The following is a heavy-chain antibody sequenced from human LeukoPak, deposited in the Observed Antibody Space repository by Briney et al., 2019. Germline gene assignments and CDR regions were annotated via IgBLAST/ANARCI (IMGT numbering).Heavy chain of an antibody. CDR3: ARRSGYYYGVDV. D-gene: IGHD3-10*01. CDR2: IYNSGST. CDR1: GGSMSNYF. J-gene: IGHJ6*02. Sequence: SETLSLTCPVSGGSMSNYFWTWIRQPPGKGLEWVGYIYNSGSTNYNPSLKSRVTISVDTSKNQFSLKLTSVTAADTAVYYCARRSGYYYGVDVWGQGTTVTVSS. V-gene: IGHV4-59*08.